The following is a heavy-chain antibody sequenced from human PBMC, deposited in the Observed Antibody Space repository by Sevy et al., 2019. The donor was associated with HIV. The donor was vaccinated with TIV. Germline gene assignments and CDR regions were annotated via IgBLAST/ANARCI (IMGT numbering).Heavy chain of an antibody. V-gene: IGHV3-74*01. CDR3: SRAITVGGGGVGY. J-gene: IGHJ4*02. D-gene: IGHD5-12*01. Sequence: GGSLRLSCAASGFTFSNYWMHWVRQAPGKGLVWVSRINPGGTSTDYADSVKGRFTISRDNAKNSLYLQMNSLRAEDSAVYDGSRAITVGGGGVGYWGQGTLVTVSS. CDR1: GFTFSNYW. CDR2: INPGGTST.